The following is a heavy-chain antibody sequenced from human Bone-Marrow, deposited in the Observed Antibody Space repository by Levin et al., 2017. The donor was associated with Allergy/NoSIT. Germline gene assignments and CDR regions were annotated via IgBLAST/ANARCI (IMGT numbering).Heavy chain of an antibody. J-gene: IGHJ4*02. D-gene: IGHD2-15*01. CDR2: IYWDDDK. Sequence: ESGPTLVKPTQTLTLTCTFSGFSLSTSGVGVGWIRQPPGKALEWLALIYWDDDKRYSPSLKSRLTITKDTSKNQVVLTMTNMDPVDTATYYCAHTFYEVVAASHHFDYWGQGTLVTVSS. CDR3: AHTFYEVVAASHHFDY. CDR1: GFSLSTSGVG. V-gene: IGHV2-5*02.